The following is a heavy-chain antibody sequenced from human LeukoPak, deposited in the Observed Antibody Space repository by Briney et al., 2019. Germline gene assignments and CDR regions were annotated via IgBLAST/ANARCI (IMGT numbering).Heavy chain of an antibody. CDR3: ATIDGAAAGIDY. J-gene: IGHJ4*02. CDR1: GFTVSSNY. D-gene: IGHD6-13*01. Sequence: GGSLRLSCAASGFTVSSNYMSWVRQAPGKGLEWVSVIYSGGSTYYADSVKGRFTISRDNAKNTLYLQMNSLRAEDTAVYYCATIDGAAAGIDYWGQGTLVTVSS. CDR2: IYSGGST. V-gene: IGHV3-53*01.